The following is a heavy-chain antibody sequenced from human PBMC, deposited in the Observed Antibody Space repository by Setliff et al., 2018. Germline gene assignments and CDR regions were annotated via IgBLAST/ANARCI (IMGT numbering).Heavy chain of an antibody. Sequence: ASVKVSCKASGYTFTSYGISWVRQAPGQGLEWMGWISAYNGNTNYAQKFQGRVTITADESTSTAYMELSSLRAEDTAVYYCARVPPRDQAFDYWGQGTLVTVSS. CDR3: ARVPPRDQAFDY. D-gene: IGHD2-21*02. CDR2: ISAYNGNT. V-gene: IGHV1-18*01. J-gene: IGHJ4*02. CDR1: GYTFTSYG.